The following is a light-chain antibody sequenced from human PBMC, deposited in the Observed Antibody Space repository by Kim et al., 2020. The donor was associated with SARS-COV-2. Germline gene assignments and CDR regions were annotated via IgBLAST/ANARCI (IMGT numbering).Light chain of an antibody. J-gene: IGKJ1*01. V-gene: IGKV3-20*01. CDR3: QQYSSSPRT. Sequence: SPGERATLSCRASQSIFSSHFAWYQKNPGQARRLLICDSSSRVTGIPDRCSGSGCGTDFTLTISRLEAEDFGKYYWQQYSSSPRTLGQGTKVDIK. CDR1: QSIFSSH. CDR2: DSS.